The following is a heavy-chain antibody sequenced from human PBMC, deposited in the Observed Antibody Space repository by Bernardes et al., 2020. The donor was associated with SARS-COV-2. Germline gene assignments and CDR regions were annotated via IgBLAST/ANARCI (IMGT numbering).Heavy chain of an antibody. D-gene: IGHD3-3*01. CDR1: GGSISSSSYY. Sequence: SETLSLTCTVSGGSISSSSYYWGWIRQPPGKGLEWIGSIYYSGSTYYNPSLKSRVTISVDTSKNQFSLKLSSVTAADTAVYYCARHVPREYDFWSGYNNWFDPWGQGTLVTVSS. CDR2: IYYSGST. CDR3: ARHVPREYDFWSGYNNWFDP. V-gene: IGHV4-39*01. J-gene: IGHJ5*02.